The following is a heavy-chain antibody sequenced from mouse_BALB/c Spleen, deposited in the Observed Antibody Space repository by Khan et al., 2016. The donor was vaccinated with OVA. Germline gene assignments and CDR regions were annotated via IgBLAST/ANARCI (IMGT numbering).Heavy chain of an antibody. CDR1: GYSITSDYA. J-gene: IGHJ2*01. V-gene: IGHV3-2*02. CDR2: ISYSGRT. Sequence: EVQLQESGPGLVKPSQSLSLTCTVTGYSITSDYAWNWIRQFPGNKLEWMGYISYSGRTSYNPSLQSRISITRDTSKNQFFLQLNSVTTEDTATYYWARSVTITTVVATDFDYWGQGTTLTVSS. D-gene: IGHD1-1*01. CDR3: ARSVTITTVVATDFDY.